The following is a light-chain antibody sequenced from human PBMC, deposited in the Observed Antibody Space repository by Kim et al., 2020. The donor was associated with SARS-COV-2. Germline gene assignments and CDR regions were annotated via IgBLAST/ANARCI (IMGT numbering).Light chain of an antibody. Sequence: EVVLTQSPATLSLSPGERATLSCRASQSISNYLAWYQHKPGQAPRVLIYDASNRATDIPARFSGSGSGTDFTLTISNVEPEDFAVYYCQQRTNWPLLTFGGGTKVDIK. CDR1: QSISNY. CDR2: DAS. J-gene: IGKJ4*01. CDR3: QQRTNWPLLT. V-gene: IGKV3-11*01.